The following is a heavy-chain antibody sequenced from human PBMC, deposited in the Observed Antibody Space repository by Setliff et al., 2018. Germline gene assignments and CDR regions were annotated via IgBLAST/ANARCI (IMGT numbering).Heavy chain of an antibody. V-gene: IGHV4-61*02. CDR2: IYSIGSA. J-gene: IGHJ3*02. CDR1: GGSITSGNNY. CDR3: AREPSPSDALDI. Sequence: SETLSLTCTVSGGSITSGNNYWSWIRQPAGKGLEWIGRIYSIGSATYNPSLKGRVTIPLDRSENEFSLNLTSVTAADTAVYFCAREPSPSDALDIWGQGTTVTVS.